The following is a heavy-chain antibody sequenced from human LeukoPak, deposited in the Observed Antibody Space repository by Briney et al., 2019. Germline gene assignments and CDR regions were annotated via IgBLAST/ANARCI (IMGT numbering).Heavy chain of an antibody. CDR1: GFTFSSYG. D-gene: IGHD3-3*01. V-gene: IGHV3-33*01. Sequence: GGSLRLSCAASGFTFSSYGMHWVRQAPGKGLEWAAVIWYDGSNKYYADSVKGRFTISRDNSKNTLYLQMNSLRAEDTAVYYCARDTFYYDFWSGYSYYYYYGMDVWGQGTTVTVSS. CDR3: ARDTFYYDFWSGYSYYYYYGMDV. J-gene: IGHJ6*02. CDR2: IWYDGSNK.